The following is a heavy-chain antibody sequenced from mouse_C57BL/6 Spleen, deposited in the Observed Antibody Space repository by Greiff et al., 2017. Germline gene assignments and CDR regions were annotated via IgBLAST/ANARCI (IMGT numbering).Heavy chain of an antibody. V-gene: IGHV14-4*01. CDR2: IDPENGDT. CDR1: GFNIKDDY. J-gene: IGHJ3*01. CDR3: TTITTVVARAY. Sequence: EVKLVESGAELVRPGASVKLSCTASGFNIKDDYMHWVKQRPEQSLEWIGWIDPENGDTEYAPKFQGKATITADTSSNTAYLQLSSLTSEETAVYYCTTITTVVARAYWGQGTPVTVSA. D-gene: IGHD1-1*01.